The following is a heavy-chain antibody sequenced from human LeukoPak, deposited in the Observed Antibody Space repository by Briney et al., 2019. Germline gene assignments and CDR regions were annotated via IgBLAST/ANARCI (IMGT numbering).Heavy chain of an antibody. CDR2: IYTSGRT. CDR1: GGSISSGSYY. V-gene: IGHV4-61*02. D-gene: IGHD3-10*01. Sequence: SETLSLTCTVSGGSISSGSYYWSWIRQPAGKGLEWIGRIYTSGRTNYNPSLKSRVTISLDTSKNQFSLKLSSVTAADTAVYYCARTPYYYGSGSELDYWGQGALVTVSS. CDR3: ARTPYYYGSGSELDY. J-gene: IGHJ4*02.